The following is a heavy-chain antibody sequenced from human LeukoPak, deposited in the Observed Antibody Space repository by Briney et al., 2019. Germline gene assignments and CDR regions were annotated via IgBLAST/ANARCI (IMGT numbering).Heavy chain of an antibody. Sequence: SVKVSCKASGGTFSSYAISWVRQAPGQGLEWMGGIIPIFGTANYAQKFQGRVTITADESTSTAYMELSSLRSEDTAVYYCASLPYYDFWSGPEGMDVWGQGTTVTVSS. D-gene: IGHD3-3*01. CDR1: GGTFSSYA. V-gene: IGHV1-69*13. J-gene: IGHJ6*02. CDR3: ASLPYYDFWSGPEGMDV. CDR2: IIPIFGTA.